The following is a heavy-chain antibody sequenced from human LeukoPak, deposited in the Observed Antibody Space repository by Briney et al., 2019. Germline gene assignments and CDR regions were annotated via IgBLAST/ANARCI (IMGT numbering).Heavy chain of an antibody. CDR2: MNPNSGNT. CDR1: GYTFTSYD. Sequence: ASVKVSCKASGYTFTSYDINWVRQATGQGLEWMGWMNPNSGNTGYAQKFQGRVTMTRNTSISTAYMELSSPRSEDTAVYYCARAPIAVAGSYYYYMDVWGKGTTVTISS. V-gene: IGHV1-8*01. J-gene: IGHJ6*03. CDR3: ARAPIAVAGSYYYYMDV. D-gene: IGHD6-19*01.